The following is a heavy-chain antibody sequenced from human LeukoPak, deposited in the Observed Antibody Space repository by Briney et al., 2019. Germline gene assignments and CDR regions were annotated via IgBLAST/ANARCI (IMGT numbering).Heavy chain of an antibody. V-gene: IGHV3-11*06. D-gene: IGHD1-26*01. J-gene: IGHJ6*02. CDR1: GFTFSDYY. CDR2: ISSSSSYT. Sequence: GGSLRLSCAASGFTFSDYYMSWIRQAPGKGLEWVSYISSSSSYTNYADSVKGRFTISRDNAKNSLYLQMNSLRAEDTAVYYCARDARVGATSYYYYYGMDVWGQGTTVTVSS. CDR3: ARDARVGATSYYYYYGMDV.